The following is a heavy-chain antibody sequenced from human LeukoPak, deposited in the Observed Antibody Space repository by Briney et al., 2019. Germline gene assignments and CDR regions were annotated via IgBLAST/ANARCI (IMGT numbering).Heavy chain of an antibody. J-gene: IGHJ4*02. D-gene: IGHD1-1*01. V-gene: IGHV5-51*01. Sequence: GGSLKISCKGSGSRFTSYWIGWGRPMPGKGVEWMGIIYPGDSDTRYSPSFQGQVTISAEKSISTAYLQWSSLKASDTAMYYCARRRNWNRGWVDYWGQGTLVTVSS. CDR3: ARRRNWNRGWVDY. CDR2: IYPGDSDT. CDR1: GSRFTSYW.